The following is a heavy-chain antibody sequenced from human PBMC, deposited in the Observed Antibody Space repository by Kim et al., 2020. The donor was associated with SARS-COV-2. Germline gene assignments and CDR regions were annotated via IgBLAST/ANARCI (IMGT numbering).Heavy chain of an antibody. CDR3: VKESRGGWYMGTRYFDY. CDR2: ISSNGGST. CDR1: GFTFSSYA. J-gene: IGHJ4*02. D-gene: IGHD6-19*01. V-gene: IGHV3-64D*09. Sequence: GGSLRLSCSASGFTFSSYAMHWVRQAPGKGLEYVSAISSNGGSTYYADSVKGRFTISRDNSKNTLYLQMSSLRAEDTAVYYCVKESRGGWYMGTRYFDYWGQGTLVTVSS.